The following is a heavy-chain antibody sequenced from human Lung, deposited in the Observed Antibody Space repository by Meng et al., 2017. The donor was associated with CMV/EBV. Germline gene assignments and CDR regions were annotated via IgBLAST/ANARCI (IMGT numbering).Heavy chain of an antibody. CDR1: GFPFRTNS. V-gene: IGHV3-48*04. CDR2: ISGSNGNI. CDR3: ARGPTDYYALDD. D-gene: IGHD4-11*01. Sequence: GGSLRLXCAASGFPFRTNSMNWVPQAPGKGLEWVSYISGSNGNIYYADSVKGRFTISRDNTKKSLFLQMNSLRVEDTAVYYCARGPTDYYALDDWGQGTTVTVSS. J-gene: IGHJ6*02.